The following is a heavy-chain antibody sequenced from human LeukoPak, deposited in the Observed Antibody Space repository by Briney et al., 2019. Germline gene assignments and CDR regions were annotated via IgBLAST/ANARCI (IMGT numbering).Heavy chain of an antibody. V-gene: IGHV3-21*01. D-gene: IGHD6-6*01. CDR2: LSGSGEST. J-gene: IGHJ6*04. Sequence: GGSLRLSCAASGFTFSNFAMTWVRQAPGKGLEWVSTLSGSGESTFSADSVKGRFTISRDNAKNSLYLQMNSLRAEDTAVYYCARGGIAARRKGTSVDVWGKGTTVTVSS. CDR3: ARGGIAARRKGTSVDV. CDR1: GFTFSNFA.